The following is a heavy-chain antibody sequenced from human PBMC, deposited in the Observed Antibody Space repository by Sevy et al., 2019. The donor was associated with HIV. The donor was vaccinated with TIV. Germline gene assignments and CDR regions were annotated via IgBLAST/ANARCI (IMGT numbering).Heavy chain of an antibody. J-gene: IGHJ3*02. CDR2: ISGGGTYI. D-gene: IGHD4-17*01. CDR3: ARGTHDYGDYDRYAFDI. Sequence: GGSLRLSCATSEFTFSSYSMNWVRQAPGNGLEWVSSISGGGTYIYYADSVKGRFTISRDNAKNSLSLQMNSLRAEDTAVYYCARGTHDYGDYDRYAFDIWGQGTMVTVSS. V-gene: IGHV3-21*01. CDR1: EFTFSSYS.